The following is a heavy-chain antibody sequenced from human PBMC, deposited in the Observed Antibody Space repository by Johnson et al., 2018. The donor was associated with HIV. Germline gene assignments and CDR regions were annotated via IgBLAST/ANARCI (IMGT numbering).Heavy chain of an antibody. V-gene: IGHV3-7*01. CDR2: IRQDGGET. D-gene: IGHD3-22*01. CDR1: GFSFNTYW. CDR3: AKNQLLRYDAFNF. Sequence: VQLVEFGGGLVQPGGSLRLSCAASGFSFNTYWMSWVRQAPGKGLQWVANIRQDGGETDYVDSVKGRFPISRDNAKNSLYLQMNNLRDEDTAVYYCAKNQLLRYDAFNFWGQGTVVTVSS. J-gene: IGHJ3*01.